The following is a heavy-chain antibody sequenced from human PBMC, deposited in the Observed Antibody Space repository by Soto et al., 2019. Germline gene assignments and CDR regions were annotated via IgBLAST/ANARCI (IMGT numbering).Heavy chain of an antibody. CDR3: AKDRQGYCISSSCYYFH. Sequence: QVQLVESGGGVVQPGRSLRLSCAASGFTFNTYGMHWVRQAPGKGLEWVAIISYDGSKTNYADSVKGRFTVSRDNSKNTWYLQMNSLRAEETAVYYCAKDRQGYCISSSCYYFHWGQGTLVTVSS. J-gene: IGHJ1*01. CDR2: ISYDGSKT. D-gene: IGHD2-2*01. V-gene: IGHV3-30*18. CDR1: GFTFNTYG.